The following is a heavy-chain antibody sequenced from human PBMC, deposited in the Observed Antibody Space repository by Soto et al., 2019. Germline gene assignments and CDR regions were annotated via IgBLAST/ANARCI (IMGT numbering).Heavy chain of an antibody. J-gene: IGHJ4*02. V-gene: IGHV1-46*01. CDR1: GYTFTSYY. D-gene: IGHD1-26*01. CDR2: INPSGGST. Sequence: QVQLVQSGAEVKKPGASVKVSCKASGYTFTSYYMHWVRQAPGQGLGWMGIINPSGGSTSYAQKFQGRVTRTRGTSTSTVYMELSSLGSENTAVYYCARNNSGSYFPPFDYWGQGTLVTVSS. CDR3: ARNNSGSYFPPFDY.